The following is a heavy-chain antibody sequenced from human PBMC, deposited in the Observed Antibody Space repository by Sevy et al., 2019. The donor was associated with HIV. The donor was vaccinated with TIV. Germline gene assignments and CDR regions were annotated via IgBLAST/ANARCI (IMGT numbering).Heavy chain of an antibody. Sequence: GGSLRLSCAASGFTFNTYAMSWVRQAPGKGLEWVSGIRGSGSSTYYAEAVKGRFTISRDNSKNTVHLQMNSLIVEDTAVYDCAKESPGYNYDSSGNLDYWGQGTLVTVSS. CDR3: AKESPGYNYDSSGNLDY. J-gene: IGHJ4*02. CDR1: GFTFNTYA. CDR2: IRGSGSST. V-gene: IGHV3-23*01. D-gene: IGHD3-22*01.